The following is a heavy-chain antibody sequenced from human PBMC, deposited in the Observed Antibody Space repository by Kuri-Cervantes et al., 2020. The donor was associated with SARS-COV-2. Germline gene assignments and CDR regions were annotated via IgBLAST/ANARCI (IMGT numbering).Heavy chain of an antibody. Sequence: SETLSLTCTVSGGSISSGSYYWSWIRQPPGKGLEWIGEINHSGSTSYNPSLKSRVTISVDTSKNQFSLKLSSVTAADTAVYYCARGRQFWDIVVVVAARWFDPWGQGTLVTVSS. CDR3: ARGRQFWDIVVVVAARWFDP. CDR1: GGSISSGSYY. D-gene: IGHD2-15*01. CDR2: INHSGST. V-gene: IGHV4-39*07. J-gene: IGHJ5*02.